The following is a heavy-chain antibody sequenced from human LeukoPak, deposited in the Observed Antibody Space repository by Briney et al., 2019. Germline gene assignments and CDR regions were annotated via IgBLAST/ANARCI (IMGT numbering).Heavy chain of an antibody. J-gene: IGHJ3*02. CDR3: ARHCGYSYGSRAFDI. V-gene: IGHV4-59*08. CDR1: GGSISSYY. Sequence: SETLSLTCTVSGGSISSYYWSWIRQPPGKGLEWIGYIYYSGSTNYNPSLKSRVTISVDTSKNQFSLKLSSVTAADTAVYYCARHCGYSYGSRAFDIWGQGTMVTVSS. CDR2: IYYSGST. D-gene: IGHD5-18*01.